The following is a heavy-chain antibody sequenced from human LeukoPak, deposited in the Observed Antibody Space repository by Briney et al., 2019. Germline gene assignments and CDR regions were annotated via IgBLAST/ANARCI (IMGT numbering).Heavy chain of an antibody. CDR3: ARGWLEQPFNFDY. CDR2: INHSGST. D-gene: IGHD1/OR15-1a*01. J-gene: IGHJ4*02. V-gene: IGHV4-39*07. Sequence: SETLSLTCTVSGGSISSSSYYWSWIRQPPGKGLEWIGEINHSGSTNYNPSLKSRVTISVDTSKNQFSLKLSSVTAADTAVYYCARGWLEQPFNFDYWGQGTLVTVSS. CDR1: GGSISSSSYY.